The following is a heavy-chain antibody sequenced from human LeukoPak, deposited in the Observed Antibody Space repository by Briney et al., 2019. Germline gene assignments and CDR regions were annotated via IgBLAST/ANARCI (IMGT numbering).Heavy chain of an antibody. D-gene: IGHD6-19*01. CDR3: ATRTSGYAFDI. V-gene: IGHV4-59*01. CDR1: GSSISSYY. J-gene: IGHJ3*02. CDR2: IYYSGST. Sequence: SETLSLTCTVSGSSISSYYWSWIRQPPGKGLEWIGHIYYSGSTNYNPSLKSRVTMSVDTSKNQFSLKLSSVTAADTAVYYCATRTSGYAFDIWGQGTMVTVSS.